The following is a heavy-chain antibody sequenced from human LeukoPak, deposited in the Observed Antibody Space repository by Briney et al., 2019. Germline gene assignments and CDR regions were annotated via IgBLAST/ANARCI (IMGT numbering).Heavy chain of an antibody. CDR2: TSTDGSST. Sequence: GGSLRLSCAASGFTFSNDWMHWLRQAPGKGLVWVSRTSTDGSSTSYADSVKGRFTISRDNGKNTLYLQMNSLRAEDTAVYYCASYLTSIPSGMDVWGQGTTVTVSS. CDR1: GFTFSNDW. J-gene: IGHJ6*02. CDR3: ASYLTSIPSGMDV. V-gene: IGHV3-74*01. D-gene: IGHD2/OR15-2a*01.